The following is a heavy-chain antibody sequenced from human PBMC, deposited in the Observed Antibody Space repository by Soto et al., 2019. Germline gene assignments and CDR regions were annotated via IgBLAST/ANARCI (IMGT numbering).Heavy chain of an antibody. J-gene: IGHJ4*02. CDR3: ARDRSTIYGVVTPIDY. D-gene: IGHD3-3*01. CDR1: GFTFSPYS. V-gene: IGHV3-48*02. Sequence: GGSLRLSCAVSGFTFSPYSMNWVRQAPGKGLEWISYISSGGDTIYYADSVRGRFAVSRDNTKNSLYLQMDSLRDEDTAVYYCARDRSTIYGVVTPIDYWGQGTLVTVSS. CDR2: ISSGGDTI.